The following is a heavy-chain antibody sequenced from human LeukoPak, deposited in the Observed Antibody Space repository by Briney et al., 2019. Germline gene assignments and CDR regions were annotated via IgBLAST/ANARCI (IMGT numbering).Heavy chain of an antibody. D-gene: IGHD3-16*01. J-gene: IGHJ4*02. CDR1: GFTFSSYT. CDR2: ISYDGSNK. CDR3: AGESMGEATVPDY. V-gene: IGHV3-30-3*01. Sequence: GGSLRLSCAASGFTFSSYTIHWVRQAPGKGLEWVAVISYDGSNKWYADSVKGRFTISRDNSKNTLYLQMNSLKAEDTAVYYCAGESMGEATVPDYWGQGSLVTVSS.